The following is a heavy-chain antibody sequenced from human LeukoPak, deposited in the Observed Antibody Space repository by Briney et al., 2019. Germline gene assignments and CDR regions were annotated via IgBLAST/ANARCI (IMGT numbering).Heavy chain of an antibody. J-gene: IGHJ5*02. D-gene: IGHD1-26*01. Sequence: GGSLRLSCAASGSPTSSYWMSWVRQAPGKGLEWVANIKPDGSEKHYVDSVRGRFTISRDNAKNSLYLQMNSLRAEDTAVYYCARSGVGNWFDPWGQGTLVTVSS. V-gene: IGHV3-7*02. CDR2: IKPDGSEK. CDR1: GSPTSSYW. CDR3: ARSGVGNWFDP.